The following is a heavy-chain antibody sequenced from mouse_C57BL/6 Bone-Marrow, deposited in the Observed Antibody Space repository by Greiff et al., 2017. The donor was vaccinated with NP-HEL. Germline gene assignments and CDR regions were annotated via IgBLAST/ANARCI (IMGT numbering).Heavy chain of an antibody. CDR3: ARGYYYGSSSYWYFDV. CDR1: DSEVFPIAY. J-gene: IGHJ1*03. V-gene: IGHV15-2*01. Sequence: VQLQQSGSELRSPGSSVKLSCKDFDSEVFPIAYMSWVRQKPGHGFEWIGGILPSIGRTIYGEKFEDKATLDADTLSNTAYLELNSLTSEDSAIYYCARGYYYGSSSYWYFDVWGTGTTVTVSS. D-gene: IGHD1-1*01. CDR2: ILPSIGRT.